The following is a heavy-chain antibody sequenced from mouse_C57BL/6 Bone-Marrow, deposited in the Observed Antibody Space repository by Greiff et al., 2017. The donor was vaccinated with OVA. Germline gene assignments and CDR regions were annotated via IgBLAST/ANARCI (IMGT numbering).Heavy chain of an antibody. CDR1: GYTFTSYG. Sequence: QVQLQQSGAELARPGASVKLSCKASGYTFTSYGISWVKQRTEQGLEWIGEIYPRSGNTYYNEKFKGKATLTADKSSSTAYMELRSLTSEDSAVYFCARIYYGDYWGQGTTLTVSS. J-gene: IGHJ2*01. V-gene: IGHV1-81*01. D-gene: IGHD2-1*01. CDR3: ARIYYGDY. CDR2: IYPRSGNT.